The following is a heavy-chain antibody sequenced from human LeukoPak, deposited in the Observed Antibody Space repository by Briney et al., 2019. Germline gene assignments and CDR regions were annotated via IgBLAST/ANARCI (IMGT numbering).Heavy chain of an antibody. Sequence: PSEALSLTCTVSGGSISNYYWSWIRQPPGKGLEWIGYIHYSGNTNYNPSLKSRVTISVDTSKNHFSLKLSSVTAADTAVYYCARDVYYYDSSHSRAFDIWGQGTMVTVSS. CDR1: GGSISNYY. D-gene: IGHD3-22*01. J-gene: IGHJ3*02. CDR3: ARDVYYYDSSHSRAFDI. V-gene: IGHV4-59*01. CDR2: IHYSGNT.